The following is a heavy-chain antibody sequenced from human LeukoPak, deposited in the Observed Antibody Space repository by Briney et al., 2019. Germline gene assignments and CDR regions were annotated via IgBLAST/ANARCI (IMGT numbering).Heavy chain of an antibody. Sequence: PSETLSLTCAVYGGSFSGYYWSWIRQPPGKGLEWIGEINHSGSTNYNPSLKGRVTISVDTSKNQFSLKLSSVTAADTAVYYCAREKVRLGSSWYVTEYGMDVWGQGTTVTVSS. D-gene: IGHD6-13*01. J-gene: IGHJ6*02. V-gene: IGHV4-34*01. CDR1: GGSFSGYY. CDR2: INHSGST. CDR3: AREKVRLGSSWYVTEYGMDV.